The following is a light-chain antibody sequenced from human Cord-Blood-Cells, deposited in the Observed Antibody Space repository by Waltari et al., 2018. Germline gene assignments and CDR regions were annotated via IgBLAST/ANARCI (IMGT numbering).Light chain of an antibody. CDR3: QQYNNWPPLT. V-gene: IGKV3-15*01. J-gene: IGKJ4*01. CDR2: GAS. CDR1: QSVSSN. Sequence: EVVMTQSLATMSVSPGEGATLSCRASQSVSSNLAWYQQKPGQARRLLIYGASTRATGIPARFSGSGYGTDFTLTISRLQSEDFAVYYCQQYNNWPPLTFGGGTKVEIK.